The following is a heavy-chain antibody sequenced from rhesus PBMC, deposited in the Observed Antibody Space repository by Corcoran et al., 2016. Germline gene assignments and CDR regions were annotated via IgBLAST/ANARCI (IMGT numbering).Heavy chain of an antibody. J-gene: IGHJ6*01. CDR3: ARQGGSYSGSYYLTLDS. Sequence: QVQLQESGPGLVKPSATLSLTCSVSGYSISRGYYWGWFRLPPGKARPYIGYISGTTGSTNYNPTHKSRVTITKETTKNQVSRKLSSVTAADTAVYYCARQGGSYSGSYYLTLDSWGQGVVVTVSS. V-gene: IGHV4-99*01. CDR2: ISGTTGST. D-gene: IGHD3-16*01. CDR1: GYSISRGYY.